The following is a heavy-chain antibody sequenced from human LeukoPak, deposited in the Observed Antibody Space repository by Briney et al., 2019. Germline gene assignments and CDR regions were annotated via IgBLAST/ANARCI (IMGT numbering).Heavy chain of an antibody. V-gene: IGHV4-39*01. D-gene: IGHD3-9*01. Sequence: PSETLSLTCTVSGGSISSSSYYWGWIRQPPGKGLEWIGSIYYSGSTYYNPSFKSRVTISVDTSKNQFSLKLSSVTAADTAVYYCARHTLRLRYFDWYSYYFDYWGQGTLVTVSS. J-gene: IGHJ4*02. CDR2: IYYSGST. CDR1: GGSISSSSYY. CDR3: ARHTLRLRYFDWYSYYFDY.